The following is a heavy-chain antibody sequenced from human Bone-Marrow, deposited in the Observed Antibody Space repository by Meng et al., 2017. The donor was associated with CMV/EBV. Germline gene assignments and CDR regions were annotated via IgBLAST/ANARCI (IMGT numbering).Heavy chain of an antibody. CDR2: IYHSGST. Sequence: SETLSLTCTVSGGSISSYYWSWIRQPPGKGLEWIGSIYHSGSTYYNPSLKSRVTISVDTSKNQFSLKLSSVTAADTAVYYCARDLGSSWPGYWGQGTLVPVSS. CDR3: ARDLGSSWPGY. D-gene: IGHD6-13*01. V-gene: IGHV4-38-2*02. J-gene: IGHJ4*02. CDR1: GGSISSYY.